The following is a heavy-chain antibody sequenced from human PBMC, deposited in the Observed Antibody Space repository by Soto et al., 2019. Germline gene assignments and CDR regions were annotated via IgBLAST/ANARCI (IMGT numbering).Heavy chain of an antibody. V-gene: IGHV1-69*06. CDR1: GGTFSSYA. Sequence: SVKVSCEASGGTFSSYAMSWVRQAPGQGLEWMGGIIPIFGTANYAQKFQGRVTITADKSTSTAYMELSSLRSEDTAVYYCASSVVAATPTWFDPWGQATLVTAPQ. CDR2: IIPIFGTA. D-gene: IGHD2-15*01. CDR3: ASSVVAATPTWFDP. J-gene: IGHJ5*02.